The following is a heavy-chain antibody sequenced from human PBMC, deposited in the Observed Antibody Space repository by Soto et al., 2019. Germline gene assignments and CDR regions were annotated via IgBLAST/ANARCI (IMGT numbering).Heavy chain of an antibody. D-gene: IGHD3-16*01. Sequence: EVQLLESGGDLVQPGGSLRLSCAASGFTFSSYAMSWVRQAPGKGLEWVSAISGSGGSTYYADSVKGRFTISRDNSKNTLYLQMNSLRAEDTAVYYCAKRGGGVAANKAEYFQHWGQGTLVTVSS. V-gene: IGHV3-23*01. CDR1: GFTFSSYA. CDR3: AKRGGGVAANKAEYFQH. J-gene: IGHJ1*01. CDR2: ISGSGGST.